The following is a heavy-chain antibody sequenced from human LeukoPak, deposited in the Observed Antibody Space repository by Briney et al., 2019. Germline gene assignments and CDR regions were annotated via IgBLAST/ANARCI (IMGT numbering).Heavy chain of an antibody. CDR1: GYTFTGYY. CDR3: ARASIVVVPAAMNWFDP. J-gene: IGHJ5*02. Sequence: ASVKVSCKASGYTFTGYYMHWVRQAPGQGLEWMGWINPNSSGTNYAQKFQGRVTMTRDTSISTAYMELSRLRSDDTAVYYCARASIVVVPAAMNWFDPWGQGTLVTVSS. V-gene: IGHV1-2*02. CDR2: INPNSSGT. D-gene: IGHD2-2*01.